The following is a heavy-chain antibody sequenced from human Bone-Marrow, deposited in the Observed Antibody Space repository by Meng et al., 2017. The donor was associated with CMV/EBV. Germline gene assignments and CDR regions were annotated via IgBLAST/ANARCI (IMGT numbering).Heavy chain of an antibody. CDR2: INPNSGGT. CDR3: ARRGSSSWYPGAFDI. J-gene: IGHJ3*02. V-gene: IGHV1-2*02. CDR1: GYTFTGYY. D-gene: IGHD6-13*01. Sequence: ASVKVSCKASGYTFTGYYMHWVRQAPGQGLEWMGWINPNSGGTNYAQKFQGRVTMTRDTSISTAYMELSRLRSDDTAVYYCARRGSSSWYPGAFDIWGQGTMVTVSS.